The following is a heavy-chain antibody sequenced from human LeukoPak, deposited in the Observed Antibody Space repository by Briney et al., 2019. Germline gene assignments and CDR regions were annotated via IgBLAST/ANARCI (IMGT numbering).Heavy chain of an antibody. V-gene: IGHV4-59*11. CDR3: TRGGSSRRLQLWLKDSYYMDV. J-gene: IGHJ6*03. Sequence: SETLSLTCTVSGDSNSSHYWSWIRQPPGKGLEYIGSIFYSGTSNYNPSLQSRVTISGDTSKNQFSLRLSSVTAADTAVYYCTRGGSSRRLQLWLKDSYYMDVWGKGTTVTVSS. CDR2: IFYSGTS. CDR1: GDSNSSHY. D-gene: IGHD5-18*01.